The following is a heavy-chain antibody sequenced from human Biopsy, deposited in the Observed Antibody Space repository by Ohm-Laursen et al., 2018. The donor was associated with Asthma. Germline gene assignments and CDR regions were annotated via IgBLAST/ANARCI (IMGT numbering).Heavy chain of an antibody. D-gene: IGHD3-3*01. CDR3: ARTFHFWSPYHAEHYQL. J-gene: IGHJ1*01. CDR1: GFTFGDYC. CDR2: IKHDGSEK. Sequence: LRLSCAAFGFTFGDYCMGWVRQVPGQGLEWVANIKHDGSEKNHVDSLKGRFTISRDNAKNLLFLQMNSLRAEDTAVYYCARTFHFWSPYHAEHYQLWGQGTLVTVSS. V-gene: IGHV3-7*01.